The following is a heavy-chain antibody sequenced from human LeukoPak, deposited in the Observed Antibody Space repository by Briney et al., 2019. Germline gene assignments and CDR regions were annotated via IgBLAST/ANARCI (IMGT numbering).Heavy chain of an antibody. V-gene: IGHV3-23*01. D-gene: IGHD3-22*01. CDR2: ISGSGAYT. Sequence: GGSLRLSCAASGLTFSLDAMNWVRQAPGKGLEWVSTISGSGAYTYYADSVKGRFTISSDKSKNTVFLQMNSLRVEDTAVYYCARHDSSYYDSSGYSAFDYWGQGTLVTVSS. J-gene: IGHJ4*02. CDR1: GLTFSLDA. CDR3: ARHDSSYYDSSGYSAFDY.